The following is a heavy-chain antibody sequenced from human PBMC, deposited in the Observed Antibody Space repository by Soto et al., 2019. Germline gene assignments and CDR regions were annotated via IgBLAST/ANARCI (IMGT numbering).Heavy chain of an antibody. D-gene: IGHD6-19*01. CDR1: GFTFSSYG. CDR3: ARAGIAVAETRGSFDY. J-gene: IGHJ4*02. V-gene: IGHV3-33*01. Sequence: VQLVESGGGVVQPGRSLRLSCAASGFTFSSYGMHWVRQAPGKGLEWVAVIWYDGSNKYYADSVKGRFTISRDNSKNTLYLQMNSLRAEDTAVYYCARAGIAVAETRGSFDYWGQGTLVTVSS. CDR2: IWYDGSNK.